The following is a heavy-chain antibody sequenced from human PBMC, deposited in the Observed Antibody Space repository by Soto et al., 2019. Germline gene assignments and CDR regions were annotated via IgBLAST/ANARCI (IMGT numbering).Heavy chain of an antibody. Sequence: SETLSLTCAVSGYSISSGYYWGWIRQPPGKGLEWIGSIYHSGSTYYNPSLKSRLTISLDTSKNQFSLKLSSVTAADTAVYYCARAGYIYGSDAFDIWGQGTMVTVSS. CDR2: IYHSGST. CDR1: GYSISSGYY. D-gene: IGHD5-18*01. J-gene: IGHJ3*02. CDR3: ARAGYIYGSDAFDI. V-gene: IGHV4-38-2*01.